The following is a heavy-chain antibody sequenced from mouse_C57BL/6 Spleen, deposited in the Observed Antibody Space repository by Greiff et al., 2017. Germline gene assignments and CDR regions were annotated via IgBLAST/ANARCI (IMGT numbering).Heavy chain of an antibody. D-gene: IGHD1-1*01. CDR2: IYPGSGST. Sequence: QVQLQQPGAELVKPGASVKMSCKASGYTFTSYWITWVKQRPGQGLEWIGDIYPGSGSTNYNEKFKSKATLTVDTSSSTAYMQLSSLTSEDSAVYYSERFITTVARYFEVWGTGTTVTASA. J-gene: IGHJ1*03. CDR1: GYTFTSYW. CDR3: ERFITTVARYFEV. V-gene: IGHV1-55*01.